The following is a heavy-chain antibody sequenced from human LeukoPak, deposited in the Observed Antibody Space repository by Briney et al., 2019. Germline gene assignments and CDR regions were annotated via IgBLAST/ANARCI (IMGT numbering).Heavy chain of an antibody. D-gene: IGHD1-26*01. CDR2: ISYDGSNK. CDR1: GFTFSNYW. Sequence: GGSLRLSCAASGFTFSNYWMNWVRQAPGRGLEWVAVISYDGSNKYYVDSVKGRFTISRDNSKNTLYLQMNSLRAEDTAVYYCAKDITELPRVPASDWGQGTLVTVSS. J-gene: IGHJ4*02. CDR3: AKDITELPRVPASD. V-gene: IGHV3-30*18.